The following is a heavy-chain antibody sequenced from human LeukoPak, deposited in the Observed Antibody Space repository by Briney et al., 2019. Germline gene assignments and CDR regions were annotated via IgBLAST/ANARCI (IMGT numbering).Heavy chain of an antibody. J-gene: IGHJ5*02. CDR1: GFTFSSYA. CDR2: ISYDGSNK. V-gene: IGHV3-30*04. Sequence: PGGSPRLSCAASGFTFSSYAMHWVRQAPGKGLEWVAVISYDGSNKYYADSVKGRFTISRDNSKNTLYLQMNSLRAEDTAVYYCATFSSWFDPWGQGTLVTVSS. CDR3: ATFSSWFDP.